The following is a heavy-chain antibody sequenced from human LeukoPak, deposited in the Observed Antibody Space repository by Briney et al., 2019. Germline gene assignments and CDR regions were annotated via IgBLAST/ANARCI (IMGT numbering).Heavy chain of an antibody. D-gene: IGHD6-6*01. Sequence: GGSLRLSCVASGFTFSNYAMNWVRQAPVKGLEWVAVISGRGDSTCFPDSVKGRLTISRDDSKNMEFLQMNSLRVEDTAIYYCAQSSTRDAPLGYFDYWGQGALVTVSS. J-gene: IGHJ4*02. CDR2: ISGRGDST. CDR1: GFTFSNYA. V-gene: IGHV3-23*01. CDR3: AQSSTRDAPLGYFDY.